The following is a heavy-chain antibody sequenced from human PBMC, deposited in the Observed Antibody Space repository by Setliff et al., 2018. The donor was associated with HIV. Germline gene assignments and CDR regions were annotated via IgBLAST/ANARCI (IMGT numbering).Heavy chain of an antibody. Sequence: GGSLRLSCKAAGFTFSTYSMNWVRQAPGKGLEWVSIIYSGGDAYYSDSLKGRFTISRDNSKNTVYLQMNSLRAEDMAIYYCAREDSSWYGSLDYWGQGTPVTVSS. CDR2: IYSGGDA. CDR1: GFTFSTYS. V-gene: IGHV3-53*01. D-gene: IGHD6-13*01. J-gene: IGHJ4*02. CDR3: AREDSSWYGSLDY.